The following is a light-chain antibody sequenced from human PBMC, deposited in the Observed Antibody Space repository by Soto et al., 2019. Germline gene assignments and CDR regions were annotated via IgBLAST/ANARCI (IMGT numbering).Light chain of an antibody. Sequence: EIVLTQSPATLSSFPGDRVTLSCRASQAVNTRLAWYQHKPGQAPRLLIYLASNRAAGVTARFSGSGSGTDFTLTISDVEPEDFAVYYCHQRQSWPRKFGQGTKVDIK. CDR2: LAS. J-gene: IGKJ1*01. CDR3: HQRQSWPRK. CDR1: QAVNTR. V-gene: IGKV3-11*01.